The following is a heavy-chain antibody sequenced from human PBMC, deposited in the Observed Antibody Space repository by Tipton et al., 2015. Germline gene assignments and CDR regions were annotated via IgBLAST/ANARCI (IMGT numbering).Heavy chain of an antibody. Sequence: TLSLTCTVSGAFINSYYWSWIRQPPGRGLEWIGYIYHSASSNYNPSLKSRVTISLDTSKNQVSLKLSSVTAADTAVYYCASGHGDYVNGMDVWGQGTTVTVSS. V-gene: IGHV4-59*07. CDR1: GAFINSYY. CDR3: ASGHGDYVNGMDV. D-gene: IGHD4-17*01. CDR2: IYHSASS. J-gene: IGHJ6*02.